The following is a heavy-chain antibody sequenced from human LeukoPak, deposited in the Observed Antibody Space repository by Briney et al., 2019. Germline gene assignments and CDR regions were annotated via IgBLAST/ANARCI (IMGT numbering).Heavy chain of an antibody. CDR2: ISSSGSYT. Sequence: GGSLRLSCAASGLSYRDSYMTWIRQAPGEGVEGVSYISSSGSYTNYADSVQGRFTVSRDNAKNSLFLHMTSLRAEDTAVYYCARTVGRGPGGHFDYWGQGTLVIVSS. D-gene: IGHD3-10*01. J-gene: IGHJ4*02. V-gene: IGHV3-11*03. CDR3: ARTVGRGPGGHFDY. CDR1: GLSYRDSY.